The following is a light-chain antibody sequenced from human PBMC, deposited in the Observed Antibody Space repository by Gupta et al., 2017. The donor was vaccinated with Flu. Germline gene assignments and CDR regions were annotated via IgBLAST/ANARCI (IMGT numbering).Light chain of an antibody. V-gene: IGLV1-44*01. CDR1: SSNIGYSS. CDR2: SND. J-gene: IGLJ2*01. Sequence: QAVLTQPPSASGTPGQRVTISCSGSSSNIGYSSVTWYQQLPGAAPRLLFYSNDQRPSGVPSRFSASKSGTSGSLAISGLQSEDEADYYCASWDDNLSAVIFGGGTKLTV. CDR3: ASWDDNLSAVI.